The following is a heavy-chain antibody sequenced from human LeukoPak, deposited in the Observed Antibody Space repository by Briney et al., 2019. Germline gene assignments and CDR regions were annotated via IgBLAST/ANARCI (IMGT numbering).Heavy chain of an antibody. CDR3: ARDPAHTYYYDP. Sequence: GASVKVSCKASGYTFGDYYIHWVRQAPGEGLEWMGWINPKSGGTNYAQKFQGRFTMTRDTSISTAYMELSGLRSDDTAVYSCARDPAHTYYYDPWGQGTLVTVSS. CDR2: INPKSGGT. D-gene: IGHD3-22*01. V-gene: IGHV1-2*02. J-gene: IGHJ4*01. CDR1: GYTFGDYY.